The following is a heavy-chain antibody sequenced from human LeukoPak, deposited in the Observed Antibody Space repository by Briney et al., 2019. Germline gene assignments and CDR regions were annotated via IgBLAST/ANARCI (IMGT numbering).Heavy chain of an antibody. J-gene: IGHJ4*02. CDR1: GFTFSDYY. V-gene: IGHV3-11*04. CDR2: ISSSGSTI. Sequence: PGGSLRLSCAASGFTFSDYYMSWIRQAPGKGLEWVSYISSSGSTIYYADSVKGRFTISRDNAKNSLYLQMNSLRAEDTAVYYCARDPPSDFWSGYHPNYFDYWGQGTLVTVSS. CDR3: ARDPPSDFWSGYHPNYFDY. D-gene: IGHD3-3*01.